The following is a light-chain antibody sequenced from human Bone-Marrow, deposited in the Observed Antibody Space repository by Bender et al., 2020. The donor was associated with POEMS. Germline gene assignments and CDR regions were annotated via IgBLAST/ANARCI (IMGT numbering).Light chain of an antibody. CDR3: AAWDHSLSAYV. Sequence: QSVLTQPPSVSGAPGQRVTISCTGSSSNIGAGYDVHWYQHLPETAPKLLIYTNDQRPSGVPGRFSASKSGTSASLAISGLRSEDEADYYCAAWDHSLSAYVFGTGTKVTVL. J-gene: IGLJ1*01. V-gene: IGLV1-50*01. CDR1: SSNIGAGYD. CDR2: TND.